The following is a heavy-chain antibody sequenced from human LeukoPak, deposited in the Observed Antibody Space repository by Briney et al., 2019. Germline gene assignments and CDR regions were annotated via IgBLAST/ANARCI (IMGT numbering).Heavy chain of an antibody. CDR2: ISYDGSNK. D-gene: IGHD6-19*01. J-gene: IGHJ4*02. CDR3: VGGGIAVAANY. V-gene: IGHV3-30*03. CDR1: GFTFSSYG. Sequence: GRSLRLSCAASGFTFSSYGMHWVRQAPGKGLEWVAVISYDGSNKYYADSVKGRFTISRDNSKNTLYLQMNSLRAEDTAVYYCVGGGIAVAANYWGQGTLVTVSS.